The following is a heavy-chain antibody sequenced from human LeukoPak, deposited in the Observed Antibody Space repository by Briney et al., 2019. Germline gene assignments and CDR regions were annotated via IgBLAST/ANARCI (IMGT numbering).Heavy chain of an antibody. CDR1: GGSISSYY. D-gene: IGHD3-16*01. J-gene: IGHJ1*01. Sequence: SETLSLTCTVSGGSISSYYWSWIRQPPGKGLEGIGYIYYSGSTNYNPSLKSRVTISVDTSKNQFSLKLSSVTAADTAVYYCAAAGSRVRRYFQHWGQGTLVTVSS. CDR3: AAAGSRVRRYFQH. CDR2: IYYSGST. V-gene: IGHV4-59*01.